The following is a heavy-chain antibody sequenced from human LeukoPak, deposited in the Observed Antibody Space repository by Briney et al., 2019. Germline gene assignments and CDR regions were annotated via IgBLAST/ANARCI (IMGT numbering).Heavy chain of an antibody. CDR2: IYYSGST. CDR1: GGSISSYY. V-gene: IGHV4-59*01. CDR3: ARLKYYDILTGSGFFWDY. Sequence: PSETLSLTCTVSGGSISSYYWSWIRQPPGKGLEWIGYIYYSGSTNYNPSLKSRVTISVDTSKNQFSLKLSSVTAADTAVYYCARLKYYDILTGSGFFWDYWGQGTLVTVSS. D-gene: IGHD3-9*01. J-gene: IGHJ4*02.